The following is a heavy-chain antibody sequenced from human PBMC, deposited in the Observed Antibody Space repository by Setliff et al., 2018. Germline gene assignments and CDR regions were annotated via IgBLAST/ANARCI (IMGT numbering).Heavy chain of an antibody. D-gene: IGHD3-3*01. J-gene: IGHJ6*03. CDR2: IYTSWST. V-gene: IGHV4-4*07. Sequence: PSETLSLTCTVSGGSINNYYWSWIRQPAGKGLEWIGQIYTSWSTNYNPSLKGRATLSIDASKRQFSLKLTSVTAADTAVYYCARMSGFQYMDVWGKGTTVTVSS. CDR3: ARMSGFQYMDV. CDR1: GGSINNYY.